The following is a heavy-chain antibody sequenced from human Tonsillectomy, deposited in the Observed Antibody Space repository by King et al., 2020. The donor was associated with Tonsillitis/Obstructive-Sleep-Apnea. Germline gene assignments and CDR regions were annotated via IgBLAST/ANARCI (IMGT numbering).Heavy chain of an antibody. CDR2: IYYGGST. CDR1: GVSINSSY. Sequence: VQLQESGPGLVKPSETLSLTCTVSGVSINSSYWGWIRQPPGKGLEWIGSIYYGGSTNYHPSLRNRVTISLDTSKSHFSLRLTSVTAADTDVYYCARDYYNDYGGVYYYYGLDVWGQGTTVTVSS. D-gene: IGHD4-17*01. J-gene: IGHJ6*02. CDR3: ARDYYNDYGGVYYYYGLDV. V-gene: IGHV4-59*01.